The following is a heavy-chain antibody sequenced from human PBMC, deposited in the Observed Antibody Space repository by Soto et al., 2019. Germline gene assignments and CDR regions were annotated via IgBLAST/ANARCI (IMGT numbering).Heavy chain of an antibody. CDR2: LGAARDP. CDR3: ARAYLGRLPRRAAYYYAMDV. J-gene: IGHJ6*02. Sequence: EVQLVESGGGSVQPGESLRLSCAASGFSFRDYDMHWVRQRKGKGLEWVSALGAARDPYYVGSVKGRFSVSRDNAQNSLFLKMNNLRVDDTAVYFCARAYLGRLPRRAAYYYAMDVWGRGTTVTDSS. D-gene: IGHD6-25*01. CDR1: GFSFRDYD. V-gene: IGHV3-13*05.